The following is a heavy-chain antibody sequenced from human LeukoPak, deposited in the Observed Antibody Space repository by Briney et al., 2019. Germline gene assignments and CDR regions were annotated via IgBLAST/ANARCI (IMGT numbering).Heavy chain of an antibody. D-gene: IGHD2-2*01. J-gene: IGHJ3*02. CDR2: ISWNSGSI. CDR3: AKAEYCSSTSCYLYVFDI. V-gene: IGHV3-9*01. CDR1: GFTFDDYA. Sequence: TGGSLRLSCEASGFTFDDYAMHWVRQAPGKGLEWVSGISWNSGSIGYADSVKGRFTISRDNAKNSLYLQMNSLRAEDTALYYCAKAEYCSSTSCYLYVFDIWGQGTMVTVSS.